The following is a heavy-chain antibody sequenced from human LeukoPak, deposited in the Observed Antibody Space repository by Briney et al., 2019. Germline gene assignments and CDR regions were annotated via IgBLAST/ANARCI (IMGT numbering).Heavy chain of an antibody. J-gene: IGHJ6*03. V-gene: IGHV1-8*01. CDR3: ARGPYYYYYMDV. CDR1: GYTFTSYD. Sequence: ASVKVSCKASGYTFTSYDINWVRQATGQGLEWMGWMNPNSGNPGYAQKFQGRVTMTRNTSISTAYMELSSLRSEDTAVYYCARGPYYYYYMDVWGKGTTVTVSS. CDR2: MNPNSGNP.